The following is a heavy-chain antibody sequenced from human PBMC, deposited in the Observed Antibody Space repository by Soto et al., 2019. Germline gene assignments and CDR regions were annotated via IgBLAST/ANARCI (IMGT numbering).Heavy chain of an antibody. D-gene: IGHD6-13*01. J-gene: IGHJ6*02. CDR1: GYSFSSYW. CDR3: ARGEQQLSGMDV. CDR2: IDPSDSYT. V-gene: IGHV5-10-1*01. Sequence: GAALKISCKGSGYSFSSYWISWVRQKPEKGLEWRGRIDPSDSYTNYSPSFQGHVTISADKPISTAYLQWSSLKASDTAMYYCARGEQQLSGMDVWGQGTTVTVSS.